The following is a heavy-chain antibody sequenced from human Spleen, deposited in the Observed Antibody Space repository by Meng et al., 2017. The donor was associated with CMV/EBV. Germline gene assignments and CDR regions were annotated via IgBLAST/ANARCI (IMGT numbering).Heavy chain of an antibody. J-gene: IGHJ4*02. V-gene: IGHV3-21*01. CDR3: ARLDQQPDTLDY. CDR2: ISSSSSYI. Sequence: CAASGFSFSTYTLTWVRQAPGKGLEWVSSISSSSSYIFYADSVKGRFTISRDNAKNSLFLQMNSLRAEDTAVFFCARLDQQPDTLDYWGQGTLVTVSS. D-gene: IGHD5-18*01. CDR1: GFSFSTYT.